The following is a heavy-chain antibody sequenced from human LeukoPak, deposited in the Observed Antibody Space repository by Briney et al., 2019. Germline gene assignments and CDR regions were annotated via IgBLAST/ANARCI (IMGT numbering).Heavy chain of an antibody. V-gene: IGHV4-4*07. D-gene: IGHD3-10*01. CDR2: IYATDLT. CDR1: GRSIRSVY. J-gene: IGHJ5*02. CDR3: ARGFGSGTSPIDL. Sequence: SETLSLTCTVSGRSIRSVYWNWIRQSAGKGLEWIGRIYATDLTNYNPSLKSRVTLSVDMSKNGLSLTLKSVTAADTAVYYCARGFGSGTSPIDLWGQGALVTVSS.